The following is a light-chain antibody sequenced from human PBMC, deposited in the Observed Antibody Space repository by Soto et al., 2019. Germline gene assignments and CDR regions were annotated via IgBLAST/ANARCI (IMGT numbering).Light chain of an antibody. V-gene: IGLV3-25*03. J-gene: IGLJ1*01. Sequence: SYELPQPPSVSVSPGQTARITCSGDALPKQYAYWYQQKPGQAPVLVIYKDSERPSGIPERFSGSSSGTTVTLTISGVQAEDEADYYCQSADSSGTYPYVFGIGTKVTVL. CDR2: KDS. CDR1: ALPKQY. CDR3: QSADSSGTYPYV.